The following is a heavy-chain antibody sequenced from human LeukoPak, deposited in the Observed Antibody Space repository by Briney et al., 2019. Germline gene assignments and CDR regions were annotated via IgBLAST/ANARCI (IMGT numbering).Heavy chain of an antibody. V-gene: IGHV1-46*01. CDR1: GYTFTSYY. Sequence: ASVKVSCKASGYTFTSYYMHWVRQAPGQGLEWMVIINPSGGSTSYAQKFQGRVTMTRDTSTSTVYMELSSRRSEDTAVYYCARDAAAAGTGYWFDPWGQGTLVTVSS. CDR2: INPSGGST. CDR3: ARDAAAAGTGYWFDP. D-gene: IGHD6-13*01. J-gene: IGHJ5*02.